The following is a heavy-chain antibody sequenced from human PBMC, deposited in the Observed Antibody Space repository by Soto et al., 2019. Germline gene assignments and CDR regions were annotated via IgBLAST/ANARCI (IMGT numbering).Heavy chain of an antibody. V-gene: IGHV5-10-1*01. J-gene: IGHJ6*02. D-gene: IGHD5-12*01. CDR3: ARCLGRVWIWYYGMDV. Sequence: LGESLKISCKGSGYSFTSYWISWVRQMPGKGLEWMGRIDPSDSYTNYSPSFQGHVTISADKSISTAYLQWSSLKASDTAMYYCARCLGRVWIWYYGMDVWGQGTTVTVSS. CDR1: GYSFTSYW. CDR2: IDPSDSYT.